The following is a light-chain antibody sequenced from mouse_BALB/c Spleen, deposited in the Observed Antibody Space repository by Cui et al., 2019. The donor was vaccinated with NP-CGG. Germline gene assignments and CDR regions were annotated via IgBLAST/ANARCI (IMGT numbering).Light chain of an antibody. J-gene: IGLJ1*01. CDR3: ALWYSNHWV. V-gene: IGLV1*01. Sequence: QAVVTQDSALTTSPGETVTLTCRSSTGAVTTKDYADWVQEKPDRLFTGLISGTNNRTPGVPARFSGSLIGDKAALTITGAQTEDEAIYFCALWYSNHWVFGGGTKLTVL. CDR1: TGAVTTKDY. CDR2: GTN.